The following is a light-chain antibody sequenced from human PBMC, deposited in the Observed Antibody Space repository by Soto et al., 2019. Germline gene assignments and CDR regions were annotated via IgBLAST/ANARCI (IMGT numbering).Light chain of an antibody. V-gene: IGLV3-9*01. CDR3: QLWDSSTHVV. Sequence: SYELTQPLSVSVALGQTARITCGGNNIGSKNVHWYQQKPGQAPVLVIYRDYNRPSGIPERFSGSNSVNTATLSISRAQAGDEADYYCQLWDSSTHVVFGGGTKLTVL. CDR2: RDY. J-gene: IGLJ2*01. CDR1: NIGSKN.